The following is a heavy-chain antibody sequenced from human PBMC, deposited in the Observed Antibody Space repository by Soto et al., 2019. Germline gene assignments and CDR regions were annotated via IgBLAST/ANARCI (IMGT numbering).Heavy chain of an antibody. D-gene: IGHD3-22*01. J-gene: IGHJ3*02. CDR1: GGSISSSNW. V-gene: IGHV4-4*02. CDR3: ARVPYYYYDSSGYAFDI. CDR2: IYHSGST. Sequence: QVQLQESGPGLVKPWGTLSLTCAVSGGSISSSNWWSWVRQPPGKGLEWIGEIYHSGSTNYNPSLKSRVTISVDKSKNQFSLKLSSVTAADTAVYYCARVPYYYYDSSGYAFDIWGQGTMVTVSS.